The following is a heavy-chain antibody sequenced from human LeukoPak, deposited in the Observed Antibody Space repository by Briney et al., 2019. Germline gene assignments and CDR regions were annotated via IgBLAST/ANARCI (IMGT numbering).Heavy chain of an antibody. J-gene: IGHJ4*02. CDR2: IKQDGSEK. D-gene: IGHD6-13*01. Sequence: GGSLRLSCAASGFTFSSYWMSWVRQAPGKGLEWVANIKQDGSEKYYVDSVKGRFTISRDSAKISLYLQMNSLRAEDTAIYYCARVVLPAAGFDCWGQGTLVTVSS. CDR3: ARVVLPAAGFDC. V-gene: IGHV3-7*01. CDR1: GFTFSSYW.